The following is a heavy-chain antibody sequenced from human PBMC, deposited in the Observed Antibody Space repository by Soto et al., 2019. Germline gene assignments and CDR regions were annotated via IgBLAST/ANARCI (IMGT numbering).Heavy chain of an antibody. V-gene: IGHV3-48*01. CDR2: ISSSSSTI. Sequence: GSLRLSCAASGFTFSSYAMHWVRQAPGKGLEWVSYISSSSSTIYYADSVKGRFTISRDNAKNSLYLQMNSLRAEDTAVYYCARDAPPDDYWGQGTLVTVSS. CDR1: GFTFSSYA. J-gene: IGHJ4*02. CDR3: ARDAPPDDY.